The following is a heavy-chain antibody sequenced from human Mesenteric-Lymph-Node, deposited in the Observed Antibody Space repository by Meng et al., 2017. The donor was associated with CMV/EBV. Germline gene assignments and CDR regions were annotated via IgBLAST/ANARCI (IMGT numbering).Heavy chain of an antibody. J-gene: IGHJ3*02. CDR3: TTFSTIFGVVSGAFDI. D-gene: IGHD3-3*01. V-gene: IGHV3-15*01. CDR1: GFTFSNAW. CDR2: IKSKTDGGTT. Sequence: GEPLKISCAASGFTFSNAWMSWVRQAPGKGLEWVGRIKSKTDGGTTDYAAPVKGRFTISRDDSKNTLYLQMNSLKTEDTAVYYCTTFSTIFGVVSGAFDIWGQGTMVTVSS.